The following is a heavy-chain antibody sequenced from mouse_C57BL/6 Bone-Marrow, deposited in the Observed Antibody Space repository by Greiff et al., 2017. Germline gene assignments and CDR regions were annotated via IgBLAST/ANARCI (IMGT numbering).Heavy chain of an antibody. CDR2: IYPRDGST. V-gene: IGHV1-78*01. CDR3: ARGGWLRRGRFDF. CDR1: GYTFTDHT. D-gene: IGHD2-2*01. J-gene: IGHJ2*01. Sequence: VQLQQSDAELVKPGASVKISCKASGYTFTDHTIHWMKQRPEQGLEWIGYIYPRDGSTKYNEKFKGKATLTADKSSSTAYMQLNSLTSEDSAVYDCARGGWLRRGRFDFWGQGTTLTVSS.